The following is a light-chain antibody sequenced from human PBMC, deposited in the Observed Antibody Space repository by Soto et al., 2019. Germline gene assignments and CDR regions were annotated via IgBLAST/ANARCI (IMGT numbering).Light chain of an antibody. CDR1: SGDVGGYNY. Sequence: HCVLTPARSVSGSPGQAVTISCTGNSGDVGGYNYVSWYQHHPGKAPKLMIYDVTKRPSGVPDRFSGSKSGNTASLTISGLQAEDEADYFCCSYAGSYTYVFGIGTKVTVL. CDR2: DVT. V-gene: IGLV2-11*01. CDR3: CSYAGSYTYV. J-gene: IGLJ1*01.